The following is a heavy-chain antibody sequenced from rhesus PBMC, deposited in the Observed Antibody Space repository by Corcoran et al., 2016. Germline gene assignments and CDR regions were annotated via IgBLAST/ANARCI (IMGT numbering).Heavy chain of an antibody. CDR3: ARKNPGSSMDV. V-gene: IGHV4S2*01. CDR1: GASITSNY. CDR2: IDGSGGST. D-gene: IGHD2-21*01. J-gene: IGHJ5-2*02. Sequence: QVQLQESGPGLVKPSETLPLTCAVSGASITSNYWSWIRQAPGKGLEGIGRIDGSGGSTDYNPSLRSRVTISKDTSKNQFFLKLSSVTAADSAVYYCARKNPGSSMDVWGRGLLVSVSS.